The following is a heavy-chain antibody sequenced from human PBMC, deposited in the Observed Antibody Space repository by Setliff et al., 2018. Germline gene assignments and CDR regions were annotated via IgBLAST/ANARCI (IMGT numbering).Heavy chain of an antibody. Sequence: GESLRLSCAASGFTFSSYWMSWVRQAPGKGLEWVANIKQDGSEKYYVDSVKGRFTISRDNAKNSLYLQMNSLRAEDTAVYYCARDLAGRDGYNKAPDAFDIWGQGTMVTVSS. CDR2: IKQDGSEK. V-gene: IGHV3-7*01. J-gene: IGHJ3*02. CDR1: GFTFSSYW. D-gene: IGHD5-12*01. CDR3: ARDLAGRDGYNKAPDAFDI.